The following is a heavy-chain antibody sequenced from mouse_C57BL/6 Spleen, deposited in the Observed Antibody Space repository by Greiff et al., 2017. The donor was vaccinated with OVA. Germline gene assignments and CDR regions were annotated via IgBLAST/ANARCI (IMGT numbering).Heavy chain of an antibody. D-gene: IGHD1-1*02. CDR2: IYPRSGNT. CDR3: ARSEGGYYWYFDV. Sequence: VQLQQSGAELARPGASVKLSCKASGYTFTSYGISWVKQRTGQGLEWIGEIYPRSGNTYYNEKFKGKATLTADKSSSTAYMELRSLTSEDSAVYFCARSEGGYYWYFDVWGTGTTVTVSS. V-gene: IGHV1-81*01. CDR1: GYTFTSYG. J-gene: IGHJ1*03.